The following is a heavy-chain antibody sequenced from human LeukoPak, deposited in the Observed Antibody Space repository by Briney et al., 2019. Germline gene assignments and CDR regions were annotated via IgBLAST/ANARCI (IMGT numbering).Heavy chain of an antibody. CDR1: GDTFITYT. D-gene: IGHD2-15*01. V-gene: IGHV1-69*04. Sequence: ASVKVSCKASGDTFITYTFSWVRQAPGQGLEWMGRIIPSLDISNYAQKFQGRVTLSADKATTTTYMELTSLRSEDTAIYYCARDHCSPGTCLGGHWGQGTLVTVSS. J-gene: IGHJ4*02. CDR2: IIPSLDIS. CDR3: ARDHCSPGTCLGGH.